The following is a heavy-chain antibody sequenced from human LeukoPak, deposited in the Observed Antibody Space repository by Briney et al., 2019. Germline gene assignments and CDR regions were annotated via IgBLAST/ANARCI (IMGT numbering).Heavy chain of an antibody. Sequence: PGGSLRLSCAASGFTFSTYEMNWVRQAPGKGLEWVSFISSSGGTIYYADSVKGRFTISRDNAKHSLYMQLNSLRAEDTAVYYCARDHISGGHCDSWGQGTLVTVSS. CDR2: ISSSGGTI. CDR1: GFTFSTYE. CDR3: ARDHISGGHCDS. J-gene: IGHJ4*02. D-gene: IGHD6-19*01. V-gene: IGHV3-48*03.